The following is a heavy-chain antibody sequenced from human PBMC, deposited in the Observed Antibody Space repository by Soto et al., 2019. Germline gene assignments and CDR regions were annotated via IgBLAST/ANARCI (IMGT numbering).Heavy chain of an antibody. CDR3: ARHTPAISISDH. Sequence: QLQLQESGPGLVKPSETLSLTCTVSGGSISSSSYYWGWIRQPPGKGLEWIGSIYYSGSTYYNPSLKRRVTISVDTSKNQFSLKRSSVTAADTAVYYCARHTPAISISDHWGQGTLVTVSS. CDR2: IYYSGST. CDR1: GGSISSSSYY. D-gene: IGHD2-15*01. J-gene: IGHJ4*02. V-gene: IGHV4-39*01.